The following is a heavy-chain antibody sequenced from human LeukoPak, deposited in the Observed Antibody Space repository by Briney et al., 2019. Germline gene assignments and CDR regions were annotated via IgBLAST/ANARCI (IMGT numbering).Heavy chain of an antibody. CDR1: GYTSTGYY. D-gene: IGHD2-2*02. CDR3: ARGVRVVPAAITDY. CDR2: INPNSGGT. Sequence: ASVKVSCKASGYTSTGYYMHWVRQAPGQGLEWMGWINPNSGGTNYAQKFQGRVTMTRDTSISTAYMELSRLRSDDTAVYYCARGVRVVPAAITDYWGQRALVTVSS. J-gene: IGHJ4*02. V-gene: IGHV1-2*02.